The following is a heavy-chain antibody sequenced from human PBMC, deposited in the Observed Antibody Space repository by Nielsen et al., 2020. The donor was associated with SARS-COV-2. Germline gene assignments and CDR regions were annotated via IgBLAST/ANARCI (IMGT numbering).Heavy chain of an antibody. D-gene: IGHD6-19*01. CDR3: ARGGDIAVAGTFDY. CDR2: IYYSGST. J-gene: IGHJ4*02. V-gene: IGHV4-59*01. CDR1: GGSISSYY. Sequence: SETLSLTCTVSGGSISSYYWSWIRRPPGKGLEWIGYIYYSGSTNYNPSLKSRVTISVDTSKNQFSLKLSSVTAADTAVYYCARGGDIAVAGTFDYWGQGTLVTVSS.